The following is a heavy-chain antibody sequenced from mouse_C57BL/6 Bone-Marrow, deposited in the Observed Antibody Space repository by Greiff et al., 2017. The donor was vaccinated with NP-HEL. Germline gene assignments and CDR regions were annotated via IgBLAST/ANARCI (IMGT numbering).Heavy chain of an antibody. CDR3: ARCPRGSYAMDY. Sequence: QVQLKESGAELVRPGASVKMSCKASGYTFTSYNMHWVKQTPRQGLEWIGAIYPGNGDTSYNQKFKGKATLTVDKSSSTAYMQLSSLTSEDSAVYFCARCPRGSYAMDYWGQGTSVTVSS. D-gene: IGHD3-1*01. CDR1: GYTFTSYN. V-gene: IGHV1-12*01. J-gene: IGHJ4*01. CDR2: IYPGNGDT.